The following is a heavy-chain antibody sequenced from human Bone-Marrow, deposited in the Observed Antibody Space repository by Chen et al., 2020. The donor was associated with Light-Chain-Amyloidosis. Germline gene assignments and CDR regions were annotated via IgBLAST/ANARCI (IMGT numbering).Heavy chain of an antibody. J-gene: IGHJ4*02. Sequence: EVQLEQSGPEVKKPGESLKKSCKGSGYTFTNYWIGWVRQMPGKGLEWMGVIYPDDSDARYSPSFEGQVTISADKSITTAYLQWRSLKASDTAMYYCARRRDGYNFDYWGQGTLVTVSS. D-gene: IGHD5-12*01. CDR2: IYPDDSDA. CDR3: ARRRDGYNFDY. V-gene: IGHV5-51*01. CDR1: GYTFTNYW.